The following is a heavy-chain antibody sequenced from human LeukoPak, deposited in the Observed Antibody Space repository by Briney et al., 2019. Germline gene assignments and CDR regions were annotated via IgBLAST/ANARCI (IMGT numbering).Heavy chain of an antibody. CDR3: AKVQYYYDSSGPLDY. V-gene: IGHV3-23*01. D-gene: IGHD3-22*01. J-gene: IGHJ4*02. Sequence: SGGSLRLSCAASGFTFSSYAMSWVRQAPGKGLEWVSAISGSGGSTYYADSVKGRFTISRDNSKNTLYLQMNSLRAEDTAVYYCAKVQYYYDSSGPLDYWGQGTLVTVSS. CDR1: GFTFSSYA. CDR2: ISGSGGST.